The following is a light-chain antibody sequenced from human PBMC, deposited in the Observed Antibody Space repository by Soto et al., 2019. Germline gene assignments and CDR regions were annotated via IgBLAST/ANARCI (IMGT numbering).Light chain of an antibody. CDR3: QQYGSSPT. Sequence: IVLTQSPGTLSLSPGERATLSCRASQSVSSSYLAWYQQKPGQAPSLLIYGASRRATGIPDRFSGSGSGTDFTLTISRLEPEDFAVYYCQQYGSSPTFGQGTKVDVK. V-gene: IGKV3-20*01. CDR2: GAS. CDR1: QSVSSSY. J-gene: IGKJ1*01.